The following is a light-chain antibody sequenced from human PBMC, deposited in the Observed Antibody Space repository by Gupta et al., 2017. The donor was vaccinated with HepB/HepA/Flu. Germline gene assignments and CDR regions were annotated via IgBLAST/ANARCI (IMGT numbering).Light chain of an antibody. CDR3: QMWDSRNDHLV. CDR2: EDS. J-gene: IGLJ2*01. CDR1: NVGSKS. V-gene: IGLV3-21*03. Sequence: SYVLTQPPSVSVAPVMTARITCEGNNVGSKSVHWYQQKPGQAPLLVVYEDSGRPSVIPERFSGTKSGNTATLTISRVEAGDDADGYCQMWDSRNDHLVFGGGTKLTVL.